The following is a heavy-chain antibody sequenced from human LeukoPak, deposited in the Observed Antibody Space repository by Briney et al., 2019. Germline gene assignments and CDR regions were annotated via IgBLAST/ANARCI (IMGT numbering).Heavy chain of an antibody. V-gene: IGHV3-23*01. D-gene: IGHD3-10*01. J-gene: IGHJ4*02. CDR3: ARSRKARITMVRGVITFNYFDY. CDR1: GFTFSSYA. Sequence: GGSLRLSCAASGFTFSSYAMSWVRQAPGKGLEWVSGISGSGGSTYYADSVKGRFTISRDNSKNTLYLQMNSLRAEDTAVYYCARSRKARITMVRGVITFNYFDYWGQGTLVTVSS. CDR2: ISGSGGST.